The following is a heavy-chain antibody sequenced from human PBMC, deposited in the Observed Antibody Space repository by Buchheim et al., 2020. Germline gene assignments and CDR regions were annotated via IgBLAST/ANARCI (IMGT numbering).Heavy chain of an antibody. D-gene: IGHD1-26*01. Sequence: QVQLVQSGAEVKKPGASVKVSCKASGYTFTSYGISWVRQAPGQGLEWMGWISAYNGNTNYAQKLQGRVTMTTDTSTSPAYMGMRSRRSDDTAVYYCARDRVRWELTRPHRPHYYYYYGMDVWGQGTT. CDR1: GYTFTSYG. CDR3: ARDRVRWELTRPHRPHYYYYYGMDV. V-gene: IGHV1-18*01. J-gene: IGHJ6*02. CDR2: ISAYNGNT.